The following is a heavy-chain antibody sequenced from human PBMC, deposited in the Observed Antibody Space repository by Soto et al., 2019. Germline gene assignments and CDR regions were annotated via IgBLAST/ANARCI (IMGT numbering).Heavy chain of an antibody. CDR1: GFTFSSYS. Sequence: PGGSLRLSCAASGFTFSSYSMNWVRQAPGKGLEWVSYISSSSSTIYYADSVKGRFTISRDNAKNSLYLQMNSLRDEDTAVYYCASTGYSGYDWYYYYGMDVWGQGTTVTVSS. CDR3: ASTGYSGYDWYYYYGMDV. V-gene: IGHV3-48*02. J-gene: IGHJ6*02. CDR2: ISSSSSTI. D-gene: IGHD5-12*01.